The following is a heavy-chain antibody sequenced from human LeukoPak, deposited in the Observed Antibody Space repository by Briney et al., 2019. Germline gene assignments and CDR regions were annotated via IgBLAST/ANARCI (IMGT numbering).Heavy chain of an antibody. CDR2: IYYSGST. Sequence: SETLSLTCTVSGGSISSGGYYWSWIRQHPGKGLEWIGYIYYSGSTYYNPSLKSRVTISVDTSKNQFSLKLSSVTAADMAVYYCARGNYYDSSGYSPLYYFDYWGQGTLVTVSS. J-gene: IGHJ4*02. D-gene: IGHD3-22*01. CDR1: GGSISSGGYY. V-gene: IGHV4-31*03. CDR3: ARGNYYDSSGYSPLYYFDY.